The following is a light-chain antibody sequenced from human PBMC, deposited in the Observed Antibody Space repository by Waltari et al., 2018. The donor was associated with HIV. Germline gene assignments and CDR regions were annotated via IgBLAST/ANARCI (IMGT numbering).Light chain of an antibody. CDR2: EGS. J-gene: IGLJ3*02. V-gene: IGLV2-23*01. Sequence: QSALTQPASVSGSPGQSITIPCTGTSRDVGGFNLVSWYQQHPGKAPKLMIYEGSKRPSGVSNRFSGSKSGNTASLTISGLQAEDEADYYCCSYAGSSTYWVFGGGTKLTVL. CDR3: CSYAGSSTYWV. CDR1: SRDVGGFNL.